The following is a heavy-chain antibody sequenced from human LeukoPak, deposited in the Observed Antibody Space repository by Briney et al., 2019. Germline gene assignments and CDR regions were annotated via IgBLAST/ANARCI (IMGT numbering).Heavy chain of an antibody. CDR1: GYTFTTYG. CDR3: VLGDILTGYWAEYFAY. D-gene: IGHD3-9*01. Sequence: GASVKVSCKASGYTFTTYGLSWVRQARGQGLEWMGWISGHNGNTNYAHKFQGRVSMTTDTPTRTAYMELKSLRSDDTAVYYCVLGDILTGYWAEYFAYWGQGTLVTVSS. CDR2: ISGHNGNT. J-gene: IGHJ4*02. V-gene: IGHV1-18*01.